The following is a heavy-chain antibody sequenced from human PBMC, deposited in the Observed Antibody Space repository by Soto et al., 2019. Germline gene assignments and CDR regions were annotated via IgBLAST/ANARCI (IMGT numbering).Heavy chain of an antibody. Sequence: PGGSLRLSCAAAGFSVSTSHISWVRQAPEKGLEWVSVIYSGRATYYADSVKGRFTISRDNSKNTLYLQMNSLRAEDTAVYYCAKNPGYYYDSTGYHFDYWGQGTLVTVSS. D-gene: IGHD3-22*01. CDR3: AKNPGYYYDSTGYHFDY. V-gene: IGHV3-53*01. CDR2: IYSGRAT. CDR1: GFSVSTSH. J-gene: IGHJ4*02.